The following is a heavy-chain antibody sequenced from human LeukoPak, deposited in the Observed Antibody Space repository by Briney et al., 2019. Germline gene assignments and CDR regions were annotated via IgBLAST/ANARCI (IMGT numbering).Heavy chain of an antibody. V-gene: IGHV4-4*09. D-gene: IGHD5-12*01. CDR2: IYTSGST. Sequence: PSETLSLTCTVSGGSISSYYWSWIRQPPGKGLEWIGYIYTSGSTNYNPSLKSRVTISVDTSKNQFSLKLSSVTAADTAVYYCARARRGYSGYDIYYYYYYMDVWGKGTTVTVSS. CDR1: GGSISSYY. J-gene: IGHJ6*03. CDR3: ARARRGYSGYDIYYYYYYMDV.